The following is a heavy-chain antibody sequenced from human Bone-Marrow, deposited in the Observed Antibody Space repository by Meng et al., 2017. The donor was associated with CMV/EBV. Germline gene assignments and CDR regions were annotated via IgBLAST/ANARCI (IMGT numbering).Heavy chain of an antibody. CDR1: GFTFSRSW. Sequence: GESLKISCAASGFTFSRSWMHWARQAPGKGLVWVSRINSAGNITHYAGSVKGRFAISRDNAKNTLYLQMNSLRVEDTAVYYCAGDRWGPEYWGQGTRVTVSS. J-gene: IGHJ4*02. CDR2: INSAGNIT. D-gene: IGHD3-16*01. CDR3: AGDRWGPEY. V-gene: IGHV3-74*01.